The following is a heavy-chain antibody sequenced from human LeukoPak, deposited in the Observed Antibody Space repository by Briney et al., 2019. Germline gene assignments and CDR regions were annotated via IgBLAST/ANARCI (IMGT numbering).Heavy chain of an antibody. CDR2: INHSGST. J-gene: IGHJ5*02. CDR3: ARDRYYYDSSGCYAWFDP. CDR1: GGSFRGYY. Sequence: SETLSLTCAVYGGSFRGYYWSRIRQPPGKGLEWIGEINHSGSTNYNPSLKSRVTISVDTSKNQFSLKLRSVTAADTAVYYCARDRYYYDSSGCYAWFDPWGQGTLVTVSS. V-gene: IGHV4-34*01. D-gene: IGHD3-22*01.